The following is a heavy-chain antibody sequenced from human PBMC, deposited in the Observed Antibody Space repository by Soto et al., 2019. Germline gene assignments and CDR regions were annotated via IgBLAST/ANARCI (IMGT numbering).Heavy chain of an antibody. CDR2: IKNNGST. CDR3: ARGLGGV. CDR1: GGSFSDYY. V-gene: IGHV4-34*01. J-gene: IGHJ6*02. D-gene: IGHD3-16*01. Sequence: SETLSLTCAVYGGSFSDYYWSWIRQPPGKGLEWIGEIKNNGSTNYNPSLKSRVTILVDTSKNQFSLNLSSVTAADTAVYYCARGLGGVWGQGTTVTVSS.